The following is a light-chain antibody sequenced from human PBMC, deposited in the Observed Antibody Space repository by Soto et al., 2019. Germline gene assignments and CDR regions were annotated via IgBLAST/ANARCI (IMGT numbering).Light chain of an antibody. V-gene: IGKV1-5*03. Sequence: DIQMTQSPSTVSASVGERVTITCRASQSVGNWLAWYQQKPGKAPKLLIYKASSLESGVPSRFSGSGAGTEFTLTISSLQPDDFATYYCQHYNSYSEAFGEGTKVAIK. CDR1: QSVGNW. CDR3: QHYNSYSEA. CDR2: KAS. J-gene: IGKJ1*01.